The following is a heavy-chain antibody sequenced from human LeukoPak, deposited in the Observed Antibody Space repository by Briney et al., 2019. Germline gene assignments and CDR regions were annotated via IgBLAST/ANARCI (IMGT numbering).Heavy chain of an antibody. CDR2: IYSGGST. J-gene: IGHJ4*02. V-gene: IGHV3-66*01. Sequence: PGGSLRLSCAASGFTVSSNYMSWVRQAPGKGLEWVSVIYSGGSTYYSDAAKGRFTISRDNSKNTLYLQMNSLRAEDTAVYYCASGKGGYYLSAIDYWGQGTLVTVSS. D-gene: IGHD3-22*01. CDR3: ASGKGGYYLSAIDY. CDR1: GFTVSSNY.